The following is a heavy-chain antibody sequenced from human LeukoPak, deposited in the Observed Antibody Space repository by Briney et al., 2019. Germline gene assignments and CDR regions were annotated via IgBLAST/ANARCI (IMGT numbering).Heavy chain of an antibody. V-gene: IGHV3-23*01. CDR1: GFTFGSYA. CDR3: AKTNGDFGVSIDY. D-gene: IGHD4-17*01. J-gene: IGHJ4*02. Sequence: QSGGSLRLSCAASGFTFGSYAMSWVRQAPGRGLEWVSAISGRGDTTYYADSVEGRFTISRDNSQNTLYLQMNSLRAEDTAVYYCAKTNGDFGVSIDYWGQGTLVTVSS. CDR2: ISGRGDTT.